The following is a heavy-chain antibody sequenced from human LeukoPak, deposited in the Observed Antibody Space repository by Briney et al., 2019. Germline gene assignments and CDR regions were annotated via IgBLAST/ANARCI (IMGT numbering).Heavy chain of an antibody. CDR2: IWNDGSKK. V-gene: IGHV3-33*02. Sequence: PGRSLRLSCAASGFPFSSYGMHWVRQAPGKGLEWVAVIWNDGSKKLYADSAKGRFTVSRDNHKNVVFLQMNTLRVDDTAVYYCAKDRNIVIIPAAIEGFDYWGLGTLVTVAS. D-gene: IGHD2-2*01. CDR1: GFPFSSYG. CDR3: AKDRNIVIIPAAIEGFDY. J-gene: IGHJ4*02.